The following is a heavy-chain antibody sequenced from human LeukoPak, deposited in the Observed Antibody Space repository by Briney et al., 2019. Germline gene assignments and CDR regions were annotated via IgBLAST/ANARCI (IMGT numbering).Heavy chain of an antibody. CDR3: AKAYVSGWYLSNALNI. V-gene: IGHV3-23*01. D-gene: IGHD6-19*01. Sequence: PGGSLRLSCAASGFTFSSYVMSWVRQAPGKGLEWVSGISGDGGITHYADSVKGRFTMSRDNSRNMLYLYMDSLRAEDTATYYCAKAYVSGWYLSNALNIWGQGTMVTVSS. CDR2: ISGDGGIT. J-gene: IGHJ3*02. CDR1: GFTFSSYV.